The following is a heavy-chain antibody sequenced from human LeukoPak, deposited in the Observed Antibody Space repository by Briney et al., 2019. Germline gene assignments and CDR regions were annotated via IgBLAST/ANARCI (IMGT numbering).Heavy chain of an antibody. Sequence: SQTLSLTCAVSGGSISSGGYSWRWIRQPPGKGLEWIGYIYHSGSTYYNPSLKSRVTISVDRSKNQFSLKLSSVTAADTAVYYCARGGSGEQYYFDYWGQGTLVTVSS. V-gene: IGHV4-30-2*01. J-gene: IGHJ4*02. CDR3: ARGGSGEQYYFDY. D-gene: IGHD1-26*01. CDR2: IYHSGST. CDR1: GGSISSGGYS.